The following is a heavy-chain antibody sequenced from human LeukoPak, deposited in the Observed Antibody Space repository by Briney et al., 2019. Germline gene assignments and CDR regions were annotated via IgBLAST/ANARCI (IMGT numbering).Heavy chain of an antibody. Sequence: SETLSLTCTVSGGSISSYYWSWIRQPPGKGLEWIGSIYYSGSTYYNPSLKSRVTISVDTSKNQFSLKLSSVTAADTAVYYCARHRYTMIWGQGTLVTVSS. CDR3: ARHRYTMI. CDR2: IYYSGST. CDR1: GGSISSYY. D-gene: IGHD3-22*01. V-gene: IGHV4-59*08. J-gene: IGHJ4*02.